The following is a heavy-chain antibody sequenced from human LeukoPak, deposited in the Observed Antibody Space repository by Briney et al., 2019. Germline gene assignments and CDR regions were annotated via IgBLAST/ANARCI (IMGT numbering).Heavy chain of an antibody. Sequence: SETLSLTCTVSGGSISSYYWSWIRQPPGKGLEWIGYIYYSGSTNYNPSLKSHVTISVDTSKNQFSLKLNSVTAADTAVYYCARVEMATVHFDYWGQGTLVTVSS. V-gene: IGHV4-59*13. CDR3: ARVEMATVHFDY. D-gene: IGHD5-24*01. J-gene: IGHJ4*02. CDR1: GGSISSYY. CDR2: IYYSGST.